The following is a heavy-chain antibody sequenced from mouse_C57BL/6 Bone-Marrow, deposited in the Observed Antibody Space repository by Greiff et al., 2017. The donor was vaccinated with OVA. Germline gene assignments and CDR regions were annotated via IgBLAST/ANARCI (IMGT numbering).Heavy chain of an antibody. Sequence: QVQLQQSGAELMKPGASVKLSCKATGYTFTGYWIEWVKQRPGHGLEWIGEILPGSGSTNYNEKFKGKATLTADTSSNTAYMQLSSLTTEDSAIYYCARGNLYSFDYWGQGTTLTVSS. CDR2: ILPGSGST. D-gene: IGHD2-1*01. CDR1: GYTFTGYW. V-gene: IGHV1-9*01. CDR3: ARGNLYSFDY. J-gene: IGHJ2*01.